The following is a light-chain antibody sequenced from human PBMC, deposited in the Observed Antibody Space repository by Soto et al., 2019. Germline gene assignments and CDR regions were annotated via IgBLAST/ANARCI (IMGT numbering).Light chain of an antibody. CDR1: QSATTW. CDR2: KAS. J-gene: IGKJ1*01. V-gene: IGKV1-5*03. Sequence: GDRFTSTCRASQSATTWLAWYQQKPGKAPRLLIFKASTLESGVPSRFSGGGSGTGFTLTISSLQPDDFATYYCQKYNSYPRKFGQGTKVDIK. CDR3: QKYNSYPRK.